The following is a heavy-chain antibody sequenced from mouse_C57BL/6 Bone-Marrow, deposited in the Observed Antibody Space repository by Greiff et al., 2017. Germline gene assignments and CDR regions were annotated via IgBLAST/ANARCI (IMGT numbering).Heavy chain of an antibody. CDR3: ARPLLYPYYFDY. J-gene: IGHJ2*01. CDR1: GYTFTDYN. Sequence: EVQLQQSGPELVKPGASVKMSCKASGYTFTDYNMHWVKQSHGKSLEWIGYINPNNGGTSYNQKFKGKATLTVNKSSSTAYMELRSLTSEDSAVYYCARPLLYPYYFDYWGQGTTLTVSS. D-gene: IGHD2-12*01. CDR2: INPNNGGT. V-gene: IGHV1-22*01.